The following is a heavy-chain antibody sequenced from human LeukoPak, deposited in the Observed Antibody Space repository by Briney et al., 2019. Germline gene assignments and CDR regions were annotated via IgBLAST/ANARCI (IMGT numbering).Heavy chain of an antibody. CDR1: GFTFSSYN. D-gene: IGHD5-12*01. V-gene: IGHV3-48*02. CDR2: ISRSSSIM. CDR3: ARVRWSATTYYFDY. Sequence: PGRSLRLSCAASGFTFSSYNMNWVRQAPGKGLEWVSYISRSSSIMYYADSVKGRFTISRDNAKNSLYLQMNSLRDEDTAVYYCARVRWSATTYYFDYWGQGTLVTVSS. J-gene: IGHJ4*02.